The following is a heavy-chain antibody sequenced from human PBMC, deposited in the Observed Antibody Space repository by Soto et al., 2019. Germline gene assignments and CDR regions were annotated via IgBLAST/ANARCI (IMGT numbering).Heavy chain of an antibody. Sequence: QVQLVQSGAEVKKPGSSVKVSCKASGGTFSSYTISWVRQAPGQGLEWMGRIIPILGIANYAQKFQGRVTITADKTTSTAYMELSSLRSEDTAVYYCARDRYDFWSGYYTVDYYYYMAVWGKGTTVTVSS. D-gene: IGHD3-3*01. CDR3: ARDRYDFWSGYYTVDYYYYMAV. J-gene: IGHJ6*03. V-gene: IGHV1-69*08. CDR1: GGTFSSYT. CDR2: IIPILGIA.